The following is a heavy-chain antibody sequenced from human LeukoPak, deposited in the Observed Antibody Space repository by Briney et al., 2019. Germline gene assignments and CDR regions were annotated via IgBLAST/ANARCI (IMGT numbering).Heavy chain of an antibody. V-gene: IGHV3-9*01. D-gene: IGHD5-24*01. CDR3: TRRAARWQFHL. CDR1: GFNFDDYA. Sequence: PGRSLRLSCAVSGFNFDDYAMHWVRQAPGRGLEWVSGINWKTGNGIYADSVKGRLTISRDNAKNSLYLQMSSLRAEDTALYYCTRRAARWQFHLWGRGTLLTVSS. J-gene: IGHJ2*01. CDR2: INWKTGNG.